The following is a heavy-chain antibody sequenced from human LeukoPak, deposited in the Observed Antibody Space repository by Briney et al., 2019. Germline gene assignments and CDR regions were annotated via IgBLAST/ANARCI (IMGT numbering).Heavy chain of an antibody. D-gene: IGHD1-26*01. CDR1: GYTFTGFH. Sequence: GASVKVSCKASGYTFTGFHVHWVRQAPGQGLEWMGWINPNSGSTDYAQKFQGRATMTRDTSISTAYMEVSRLRSDDTAVYYCARDIGVVGALTFDYWGQGTLVTVSS. V-gene: IGHV1-2*02. J-gene: IGHJ4*02. CDR2: INPNSGST. CDR3: ARDIGVVGALTFDY.